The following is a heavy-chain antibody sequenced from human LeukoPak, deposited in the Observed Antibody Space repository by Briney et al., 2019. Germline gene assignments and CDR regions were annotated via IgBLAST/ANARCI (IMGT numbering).Heavy chain of an antibody. J-gene: IGHJ4*02. CDR3: ARDIGYKSALDY. CDR2: ISTYNGNR. V-gene: IGHV1-18*01. Sequence: ASVKLSCKASGYTFSKNGISWVRQAPGQGVEWMGWISTYNGNRNYAHKFRGRVVMTTETSTSTVYMDVMSLASDDTAVYYCARDIGYKSALDYWGQGTLVAVS. CDR1: GYTFSKNG. D-gene: IGHD2-2*02.